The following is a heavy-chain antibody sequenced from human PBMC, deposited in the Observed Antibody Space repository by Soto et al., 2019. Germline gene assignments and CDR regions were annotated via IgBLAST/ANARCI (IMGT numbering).Heavy chain of an antibody. D-gene: IGHD3-16*02. CDR3: ALYMGELSLYQLDY. V-gene: IGHV1-3*01. Sequence: QVPLVQSGAEVKKPGASVKVSCEASGYTFTSYAMHWVRQAPGQRLEWMGWINAGNGNTKYSQKFQGRVTITRDTSASTAYMELSSLRSEDTAVYYCALYMGELSLYQLDYWGQGPLVTVSS. CDR2: INAGNGNT. CDR1: GYTFTSYA. J-gene: IGHJ4*02.